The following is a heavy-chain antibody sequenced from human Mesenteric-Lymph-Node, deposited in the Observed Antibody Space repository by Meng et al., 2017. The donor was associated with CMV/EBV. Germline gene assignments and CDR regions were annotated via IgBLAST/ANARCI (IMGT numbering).Heavy chain of an antibody. J-gene: IGHJ4*02. CDR1: SVSNNIAT. D-gene: IGHD1-26*01. V-gene: IGHV6-1*01. CDR2: TYYRSRWYK. Sequence: SVSNNIATWNWIGQSPSRGLEWLGRTYYRSRWYKDYTESVQSRSIINPDISKSQVSLQLSSVSPEDSAMYYCARAFSREKDYYFDNWGQGSLVTVSS. CDR3: ARAFSREKDYYFDN.